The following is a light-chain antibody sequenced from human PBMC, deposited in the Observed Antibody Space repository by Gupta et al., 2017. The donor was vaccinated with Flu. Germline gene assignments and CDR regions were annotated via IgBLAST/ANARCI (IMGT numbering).Light chain of an antibody. J-gene: IGLJ1*01. Sequence: QSVLTQPPSVSGAPGQRITISCTGSSSNIGTVYDVHWYQQLPGTDPKLLIYGNNNRPSGVPDRFSGSKSGTSASLAITGLQAEDEADYYCQSYDSSLIGYVFGTGTRVTVL. CDR1: SSNIGTVYD. CDR2: GNN. V-gene: IGLV1-40*01. CDR3: QSYDSSLIGYV.